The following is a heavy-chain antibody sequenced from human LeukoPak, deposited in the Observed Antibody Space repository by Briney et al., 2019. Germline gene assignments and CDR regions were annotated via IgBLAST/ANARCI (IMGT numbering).Heavy chain of an antibody. CDR3: ARDSEWDFWSLKYGMDV. CDR2: ISSSSSYI. D-gene: IGHD3-3*01. V-gene: IGHV3-21*01. CDR1: GFTFSSYS. Sequence: GGSLRLSCAASGFTFSSYSMNWVRQAPGKGLEWVSSISSSSSYIYYADSVKGRFTISRDNAKNSLYLQMNSLRAGDTAVYYCARDSEWDFWSLKYGMDVWGQGTTVTVSS. J-gene: IGHJ6*02.